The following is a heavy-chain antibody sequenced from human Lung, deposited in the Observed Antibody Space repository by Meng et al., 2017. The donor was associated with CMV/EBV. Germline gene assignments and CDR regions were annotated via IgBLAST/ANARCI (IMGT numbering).Heavy chain of an antibody. CDR3: ARGTIFWVFYFDY. V-gene: IGHV1-46*04. CDR2: IKPSCCST. D-gene: IGHD3-3*01. J-gene: IGHJ4*02. Sequence: KASGCTSTSNCMHWVRQAPGQGLEWMGIIKPSCCSTSYAQKLPGRVTMTRETYTSTIYLALNSLRSEDTAVYYCARGTIFWVFYFDYWGQGTLVTVSS. CDR1: GCTSTSNC.